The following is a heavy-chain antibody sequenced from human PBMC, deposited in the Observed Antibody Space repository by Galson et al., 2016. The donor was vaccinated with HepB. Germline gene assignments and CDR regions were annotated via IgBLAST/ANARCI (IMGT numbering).Heavy chain of an antibody. CDR1: GYNFPNSW. J-gene: IGHJ5*02. Sequence: QSGAEVKKPGESLKISCKGSGYNFPNSWIGWVRQMPGKGLEWMGIIFPGDSDTRYSPSFRGQVTMSADTSISTAYLQWTSLKASDTAIYYCARRSTGFDPWGQGTLVTVSS. CDR2: IFPGDSDT. CDR3: ARRSTGFDP. V-gene: IGHV5-51*01.